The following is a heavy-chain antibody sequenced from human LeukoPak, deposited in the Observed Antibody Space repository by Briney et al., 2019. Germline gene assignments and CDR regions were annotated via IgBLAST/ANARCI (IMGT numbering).Heavy chain of an antibody. CDR3: CRDEGVRDKTVFDG. J-gene: IGHJ3*01. V-gene: IGHV3-72*01. Sequence: GGALILSCAASGFAFSDYIRDGVRQALGGGLEWVVRIRRRGQSYTTEDSASVEGTFTISKETSKNSMYLHMNSPKAEDTAVYYCCRDEGVRDKTVFDGGRQGRMVTV. CDR2: IRRRGQSYTT. D-gene: IGHD3-10*01. CDR1: GFAFSDYI.